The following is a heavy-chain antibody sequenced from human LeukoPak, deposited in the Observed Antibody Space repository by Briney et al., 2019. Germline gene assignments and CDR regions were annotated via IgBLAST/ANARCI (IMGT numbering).Heavy chain of an antibody. CDR3: ARGLDSSGWRHAFDI. J-gene: IGHJ3*02. CDR2: SSGSGGGT. V-gene: IGHV3-23*01. CDR1: GFTFSSYA. D-gene: IGHD6-19*01. Sequence: GGSLRLSCAASGFTFSSYAMSWVRQAPGRGLEWVSASSGSGGGTYYADSVKGRFTISRDNSKNTLYLQMNSLRAEDTAVYYCARGLDSSGWRHAFDIWGQGTMVTVSS.